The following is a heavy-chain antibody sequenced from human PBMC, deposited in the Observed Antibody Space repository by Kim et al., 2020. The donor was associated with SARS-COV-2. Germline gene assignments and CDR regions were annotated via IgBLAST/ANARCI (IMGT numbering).Heavy chain of an antibody. J-gene: IGHJ6*02. CDR2: IKSKTDGGTT. D-gene: IGHD1-26*01. CDR3: TTLRIGWELLFGIGYYYYGMDV. V-gene: IGHV3-15*01. Sequence: GGSLRLSCAASGFTFSNAWMSWVRQAPGKGLEWVGRIKSKTDGGTTDYAAPVKGRFTISRDDSKNTLYLQMNSLKTEDTAVYYCTTLRIGWELLFGIGYYYYGMDVWGQGTTVTVSS. CDR1: GFTFSNAW.